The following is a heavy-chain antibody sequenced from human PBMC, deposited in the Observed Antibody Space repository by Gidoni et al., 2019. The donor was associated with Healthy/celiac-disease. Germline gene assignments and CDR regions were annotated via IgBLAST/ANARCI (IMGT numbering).Heavy chain of an antibody. Sequence: EVQLVESGGGLVKPGGSLRLSCSASGFTFSNAWMSWVRQAPGKGLEWVGRIKSKTDGGTTDYAAPVKGRFTISRDDSKNTLYLQMNSLKTEDTAVYYCTTDLVLYCSSTSCNDYWGQGTLVTVSS. V-gene: IGHV3-15*01. CDR1: GFTFSNAW. J-gene: IGHJ4*02. D-gene: IGHD2-2*01. CDR3: TTDLVLYCSSTSCNDY. CDR2: IKSKTDGGTT.